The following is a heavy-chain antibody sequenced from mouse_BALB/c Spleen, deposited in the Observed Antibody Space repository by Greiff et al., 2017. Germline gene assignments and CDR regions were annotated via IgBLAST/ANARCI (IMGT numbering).Heavy chain of an antibody. CDR3: ARLGYYGSSAWFAY. Sequence: EVQLQESGPSLVKPSQTLSLTCSVTGDSITSGYWNWIRKFPGNKLEYMGYISYSGSTYYNPSLKSRISITRDTSKNQYYLQLNSVTTEDTATYYCARLGYYGSSAWFAYWGQGTLVTVSA. J-gene: IGHJ3*01. D-gene: IGHD1-1*01. CDR1: GDSITSGY. CDR2: ISYSGST. V-gene: IGHV3-8*02.